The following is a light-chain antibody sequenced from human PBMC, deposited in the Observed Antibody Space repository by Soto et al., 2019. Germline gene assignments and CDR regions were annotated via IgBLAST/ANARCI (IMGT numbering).Light chain of an antibody. CDR1: SGNIASNY. CDR3: QSYGSGIQGV. V-gene: IGLV6-57*04. Sequence: NFMLTQPHSVSQSPGKTVTISCTRSSGNIASNYVQWYQQRPGSAPTTVIYEDNLRPSGVPDRFSGSIDRSSNSASLTISGLKTEDEPDYFCQSYGSGIQGVFGGGTQLTVL. J-gene: IGLJ3*02. CDR2: EDN.